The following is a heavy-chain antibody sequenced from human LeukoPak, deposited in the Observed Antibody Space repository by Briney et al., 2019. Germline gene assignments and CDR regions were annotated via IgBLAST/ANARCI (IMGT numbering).Heavy chain of an antibody. V-gene: IGHV4-30-4*08. J-gene: IGHJ4*02. CDR3: AREVDDSSGYSRYYFDY. CDR2: IYYSGST. CDR1: GGSISSGDYY. D-gene: IGHD3-22*01. Sequence: SQTLPLTCTVSGGSISSGDYYWSWIRQPPGKGLEWIGYIYYSGSTYYNPSLKSRVTISVDTSKNQFSLKLSSVTAADTAVYYCAREVDDSSGYSRYYFDYWGQGTLVTVSS.